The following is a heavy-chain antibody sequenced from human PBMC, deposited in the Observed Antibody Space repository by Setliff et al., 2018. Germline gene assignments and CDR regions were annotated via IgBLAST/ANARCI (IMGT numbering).Heavy chain of an antibody. Sequence: PGGSLRLSCAVSGFTFSYAWMHWVRQAPGKGLEWVGRIKSKTDGGTTDYAAPVKGRFTISRDDSKNTLYPQMNSLKTEDTAVYYCTTRYCSHGGCYREGVFVYMDVWGKGTTVTVSS. CDR1: GFTFSYAW. CDR3: TTRYCSHGGCYREGVFVYMDV. D-gene: IGHD2-8*01. J-gene: IGHJ6*03. V-gene: IGHV3-15*07. CDR2: IKSKTDGGTT.